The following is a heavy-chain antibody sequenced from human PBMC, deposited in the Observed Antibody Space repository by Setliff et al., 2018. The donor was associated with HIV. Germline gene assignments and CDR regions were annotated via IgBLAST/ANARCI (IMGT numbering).Heavy chain of an antibody. CDR1: NGSINNHY. CDR3: ARDGGRTGYSSSSDQ. D-gene: IGHD6-13*01. CDR2: VYYSGST. J-gene: IGHJ4*02. Sequence: PSETLSLTCTVSNGSINNHYWNWIRQSPGKGLEWIGYVYYSGSTKYNPSLKSRVTISVDTSKNQFSLKLSSVTAADTAVYYCARDGGRTGYSSSSDQWGQGTLVTVSS. V-gene: IGHV4-59*11.